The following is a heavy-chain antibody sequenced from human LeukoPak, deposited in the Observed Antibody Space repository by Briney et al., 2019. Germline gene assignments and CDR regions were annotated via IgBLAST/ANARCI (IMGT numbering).Heavy chain of an antibody. CDR3: ARRKGGSDSIDY. CDR1: GGSITSDNYY. CDR2: IFNNGST. D-gene: IGHD2-21*02. J-gene: IGHJ4*02. V-gene: IGHV4-61*02. Sequence: PSQTLSLTCTVSGGSITSDNYYWSWIRQPAGKGLEWIGRIFNNGSTNYSPSLNSRVTISGDTSKNQFSLRLSSVSAADTAIYSWARRKGGSDSIDYWGQGTLVTMSS.